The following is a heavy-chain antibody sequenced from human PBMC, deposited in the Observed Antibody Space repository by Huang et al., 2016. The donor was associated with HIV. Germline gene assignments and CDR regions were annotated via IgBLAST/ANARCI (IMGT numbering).Heavy chain of an antibody. J-gene: IGHJ4*02. V-gene: IGHV1-24*01. CDR1: EYTLTELS. CDR3: ATGFDVFFDF. D-gene: IGHD3-9*01. CDR2: FDTEIGET. Sequence: QVQLVQSRAEVKKPGASVKVSCKVSEYTLTELSIHWVRQHPGKGLEWMGGFDTEIGETIYAQKFQGRVTMTEDTSTETAFMELSGLRPEDTAVYYCATGFDVFFDFWGQGTLVTVSS.